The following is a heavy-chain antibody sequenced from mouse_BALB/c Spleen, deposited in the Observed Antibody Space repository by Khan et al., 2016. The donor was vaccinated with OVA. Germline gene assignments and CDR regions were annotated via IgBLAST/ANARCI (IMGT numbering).Heavy chain of an antibody. V-gene: IGHV1S132*01. CDR2: IYPGTGSI. CDR1: GYIFTSYW. J-gene: IGHJ3*01. CDR3: ARGGDSDEAWFAY. Sequence: QVQLQQSGAELVRPGASVKLSCKTSGYIFTSYWIHWVKQRSGQGLEWIARIYPGTGSIYYNEKFKGKATLTADKSSSPAFMQLSSLKSEDSAVYFCARGGDSDEAWFAYWGQGTLVTVSA.